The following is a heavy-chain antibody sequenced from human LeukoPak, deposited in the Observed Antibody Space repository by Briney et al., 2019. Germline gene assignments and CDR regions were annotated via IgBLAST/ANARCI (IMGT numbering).Heavy chain of an antibody. Sequence: SETLSLTCTVSGGSISSYYWSWIRQPAVKGLEWIGRIYTSGSTNYNPSLKSRVTMSVDTSKNQFSLKLSSVTAADTAVYYCARGFRFHHTAMVNWGRGTLVTVSS. CDR2: IYTSGST. CDR1: GGSISSYY. J-gene: IGHJ4*02. V-gene: IGHV4-4*07. CDR3: ARGFRFHHTAMVN. D-gene: IGHD5-18*01.